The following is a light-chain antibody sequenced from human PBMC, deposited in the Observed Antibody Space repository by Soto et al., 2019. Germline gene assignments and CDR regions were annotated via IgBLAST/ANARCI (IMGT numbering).Light chain of an antibody. CDR1: QSVSSSS. CDR3: QLYGSSPT. CDR2: GAS. V-gene: IGKV3-20*01. Sequence: EIVLTQSPGTMSLSPGERATLSCRASQSVSSSSLSWYQQKPRYAHRLLIYGASTRPTGIPDRLSGSGSGTVFTLTIRRLESEYFAVYCCQLYGSSPTFRPGAKVDIK. J-gene: IGKJ3*01.